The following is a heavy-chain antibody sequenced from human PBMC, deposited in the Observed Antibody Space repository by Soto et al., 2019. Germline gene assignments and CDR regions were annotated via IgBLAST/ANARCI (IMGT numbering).Heavy chain of an antibody. Sequence: GGSLRLSCAASGFTFSSYSMNWVRQAPGKGLEWVSYISSSSTIYYADSVKGRFTISRDNAKNSLYLQMNSLRDEDTAVYYCARDSSEYFDYWGQGTLVTVSS. J-gene: IGHJ4*02. CDR3: ARDSSEYFDY. CDR2: ISSSSTI. D-gene: IGHD6-19*01. CDR1: GFTFSSYS. V-gene: IGHV3-48*02.